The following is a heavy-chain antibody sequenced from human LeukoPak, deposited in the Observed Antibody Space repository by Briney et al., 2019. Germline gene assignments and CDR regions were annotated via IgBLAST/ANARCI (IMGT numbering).Heavy chain of an antibody. CDR3: ARTYINFNNYFGP. J-gene: IGHJ5*02. Sequence: SETLSLTCGVSGYSINNGYNWGWVRQSPGKGLEYIGSISHIGSTYYNPSLESRVTISLDTSKNQFSLELSSVTAADTAVYYCARTYINFNNYFGPWGQGTLVTVSS. V-gene: IGHV4-38-2*01. CDR1: GYSINNGYN. D-gene: IGHD4-11*01. CDR2: ISHIGST.